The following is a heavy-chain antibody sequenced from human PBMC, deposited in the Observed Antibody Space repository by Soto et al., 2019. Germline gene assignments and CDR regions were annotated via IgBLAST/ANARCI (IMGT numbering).Heavy chain of an antibody. CDR3: AREAEAGIGDWFDT. J-gene: IGHJ5*02. CDR2: IIPIFGTA. V-gene: IGHV1-69*06. Sequence: ASVKVSCKASGGTFSSYAISWVRQAPGQGLEWMGGIIPIFGTANYAQKFQGRVTITADKSTSTAYMELSSLRSEDTAVYYCAREAEAGIGDWFDTWGQGTLVTVSS. CDR1: GGTFSSYA. D-gene: IGHD6-13*01.